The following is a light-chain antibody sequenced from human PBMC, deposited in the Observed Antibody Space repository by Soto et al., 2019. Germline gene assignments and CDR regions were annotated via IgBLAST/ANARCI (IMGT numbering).Light chain of an antibody. V-gene: IGLV2-8*01. J-gene: IGLJ2*01. Sequence: QSALTQPPSASGSPGQSVAIFCRVTSSDVGGYNYVSWYQQHPGKAPKLMIYDVNKRPSGVPDRFSGSKSGNTASLTVSGLQAEDEADYYCISYAGSNKPAFGGGTKLTDL. CDR3: ISYAGSNKPA. CDR2: DVN. CDR1: SSDVGGYNY.